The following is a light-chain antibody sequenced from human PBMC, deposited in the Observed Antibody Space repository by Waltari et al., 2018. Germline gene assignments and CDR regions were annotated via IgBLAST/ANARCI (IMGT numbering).Light chain of an antibody. CDR3: QQYGSSVLYT. Sequence: VLTQSPGTLSLSXXXXXXXXXRASQSLTKRYLAWSQQKPGQAPRLLIYGASSRAAGIPDRFSGSGSGTDFTLTISRLEPEDFAVYYCQQYGSSVLYTFGQGTKLEIK. CDR1: QSLTKRY. J-gene: IGKJ2*01. CDR2: GAS. V-gene: IGKV3-20*01.